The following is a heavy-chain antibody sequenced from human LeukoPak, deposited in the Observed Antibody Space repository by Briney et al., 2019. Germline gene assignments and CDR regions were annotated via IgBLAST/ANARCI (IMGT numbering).Heavy chain of an antibody. Sequence: SETPSLTCAVSGDSIKSASYYWGWVRQAPGKGLEWIGSMFYGGFTHYNPSLKSRVTISGDPSKNQFSLEMMSVTAADTAVYYCARCDFWSGSRARFDPWGQGVLVIVSS. D-gene: IGHD3-3*01. V-gene: IGHV4-39*01. CDR3: ARCDFWSGSRARFDP. J-gene: IGHJ5*02. CDR1: GDSIKSASYY. CDR2: MFYGGFT.